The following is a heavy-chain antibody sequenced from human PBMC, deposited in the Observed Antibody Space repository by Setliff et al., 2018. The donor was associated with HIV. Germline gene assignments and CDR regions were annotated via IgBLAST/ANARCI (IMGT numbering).Heavy chain of an antibody. V-gene: IGHV3-21*01. Sequence: GGSLRLSCVASGFPLSSYTMNWVRQAPGKGLEWVSSISNTSDSINYADSVKGRFTISRDNAKNSLYLQMNSLRVEDTAVYYCSPQWPVGYWGQGTLVTVSS. CDR1: GFPLSSYT. CDR2: ISNTSDSI. J-gene: IGHJ4*02. CDR3: SPQWPVGY. D-gene: IGHD6-19*01.